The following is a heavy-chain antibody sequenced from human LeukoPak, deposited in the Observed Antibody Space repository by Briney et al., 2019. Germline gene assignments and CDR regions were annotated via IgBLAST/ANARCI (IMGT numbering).Heavy chain of an antibody. CDR2: IEEEGSEK. CDR3: ARLYCSSTSCHTLHYYYMDV. D-gene: IGHD2-2*02. Sequence: AGGSLRLSCAASGFTLSSYWMTWVRQAPGKGLEWVADIEEEGSEKYYVDSVKGRFTISRDNAKNSLYLQMNSLRAEDTALYYCARLYCSSTSCHTLHYYYMDVWGKGTTVTVSS. J-gene: IGHJ6*03. V-gene: IGHV3-7*01. CDR1: GFTLSSYW.